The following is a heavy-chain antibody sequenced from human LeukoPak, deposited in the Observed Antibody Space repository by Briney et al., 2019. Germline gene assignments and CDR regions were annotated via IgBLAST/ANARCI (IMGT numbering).Heavy chain of an antibody. D-gene: IGHD1-26*01. Sequence: ASVKVSCKASGGTFSSYAISWVRQAPGQGLEWMGGIIPIFGTANYAQKFQGRVTITADESTSTAYMELSSLRSEDTAVYYCARASGGSYSDRYFDYWGQGTLVTVSS. CDR1: GGTFSSYA. CDR3: ARASGGSYSDRYFDY. V-gene: IGHV1-69*01. CDR2: IIPIFGTA. J-gene: IGHJ4*02.